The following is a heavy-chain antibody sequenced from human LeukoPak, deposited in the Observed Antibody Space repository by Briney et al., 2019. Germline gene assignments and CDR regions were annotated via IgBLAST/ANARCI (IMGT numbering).Heavy chain of an antibody. V-gene: IGHV4-39*07. D-gene: IGHD2-2*01. J-gene: IGHJ4*02. Sequence: PSETLSLTCTVSGGSITSSNHFWGWIRQSPGKGLEWIGSIYYSGSTYYNPSLKSRVTISVETCKIQFSLKLSSVTAADSAVYYCARDSCSSTSCRRKFDNWGQGTLVTVSS. CDR2: IYYSGST. CDR3: ARDSCSSTSCRRKFDN. CDR1: GGSITSSNHF.